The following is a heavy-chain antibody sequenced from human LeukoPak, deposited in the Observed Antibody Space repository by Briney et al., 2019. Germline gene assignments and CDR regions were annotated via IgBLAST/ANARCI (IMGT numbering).Heavy chain of an antibody. D-gene: IGHD5-18*01. CDR1: GYTFSSYG. CDR3: ARGMGYSYGHPQGAFDI. CDR2: ISAYNSNT. Sequence: GASVKVSCKASGYTFSSYGIIWVRQTPGQGLECMGWISAYNSNTNYAQKLQGRVTMTTDTSTSTAYMELRSLRSEDTAVYYCARGMGYSYGHPQGAFDIWGQGTMVTVSS. V-gene: IGHV1-18*01. J-gene: IGHJ3*02.